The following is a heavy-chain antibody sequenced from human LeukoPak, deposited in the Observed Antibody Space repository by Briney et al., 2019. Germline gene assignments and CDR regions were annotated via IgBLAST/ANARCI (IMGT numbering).Heavy chain of an antibody. D-gene: IGHD6-19*01. CDR3: AREGFGSGWYNI. CDR2: ISAYNGNT. V-gene: IGHV1-18*01. Sequence: ASVKVSCKAFGYTFSSYGISWVRQAPGQGLEWMGWISAYNGNTNYAQKFQGRVTLTTDTSTSTGYMELRGLRSDDTAVYFCAREGFGSGWYNIWGQGTVVTVSS. CDR1: GYTFSSYG. J-gene: IGHJ3*02.